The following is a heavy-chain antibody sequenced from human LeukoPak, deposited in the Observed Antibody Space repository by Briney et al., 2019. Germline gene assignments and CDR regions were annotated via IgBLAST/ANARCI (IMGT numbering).Heavy chain of an antibody. CDR2: INPNSGGT. J-gene: IGHJ6*02. CDR3: ARGEQQLVPYYYYGMDV. CDR1: GYTFTGYY. D-gene: IGHD6-13*01. V-gene: IGHV1-2*04. Sequence: ASVKVSCKASGYTFTGYYMHWVRQAPGQGLEWMGWINPNSGGTNYAQKFQGWVTMTRDTSISTAYMELSRLRSDDTAVYYCARGEQQLVPYYYYGMDVWAKGPRSPSP.